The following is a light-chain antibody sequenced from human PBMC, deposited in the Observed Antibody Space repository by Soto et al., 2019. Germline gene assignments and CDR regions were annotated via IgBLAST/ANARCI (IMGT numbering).Light chain of an antibody. CDR3: HQFNSDSRA. J-gene: IGKJ1*01. Sequence: DIQMTESPSTLSASIGDRVTITCRASRSISTWLAWYQQKPGKAPKLLIYDASTLEAGVLSRFSGSGYGTDFTLTISSLQSDDFATYYCHQFNSDSRAFGQGTRVDLK. CDR1: RSISTW. CDR2: DAS. V-gene: IGKV1-5*01.